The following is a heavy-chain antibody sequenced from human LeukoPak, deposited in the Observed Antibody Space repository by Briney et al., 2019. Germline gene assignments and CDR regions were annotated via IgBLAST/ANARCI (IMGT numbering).Heavy chain of an antibody. CDR3: ARPLYYYDSSGSYYYYYYGMAV. D-gene: IGHD3-22*01. V-gene: IGHV3-33*01. CDR1: GFTFSSYG. J-gene: IGHJ6*04. CDR2: IWYDGSNK. Sequence: GGSLRLSCAASGFTFSSYGMHWVRQAPGKGLEWVAVIWYDGSNKYYADSVKGRFTISRDNSKNTLYLQMNSLRAEDTAVYYCARPLYYYDSSGSYYYYYYGMAVGGKGTTVTVS.